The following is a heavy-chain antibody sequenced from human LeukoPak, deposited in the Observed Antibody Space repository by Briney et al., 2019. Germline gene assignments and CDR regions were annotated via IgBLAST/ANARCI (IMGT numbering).Heavy chain of an antibody. CDR1: GGSFSGYY. CDR2: INHSGST. Sequence: KPSETLSLTCAVYGGSFSGYYLSWIRQPPGKGLEWIGEINHSGSTNYNPSLKSRVTISVDTSKNQFSLKLSSVTAADTAVHYCARGPYYDFWSGYPPSRYYMDVWGKGTTVTVSS. V-gene: IGHV4-34*01. D-gene: IGHD3-3*01. CDR3: ARGPYYDFWSGYPPSRYYMDV. J-gene: IGHJ6*03.